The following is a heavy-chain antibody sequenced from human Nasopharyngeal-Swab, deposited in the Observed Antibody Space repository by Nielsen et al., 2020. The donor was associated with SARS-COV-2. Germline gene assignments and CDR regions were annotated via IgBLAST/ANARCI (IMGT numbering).Heavy chain of an antibody. CDR2: ISSSSSYI. CDR3: ARDGLDYDFWSAYFMDV. J-gene: IGHJ6*02. Sequence: GGSLRLSCAPSGFTFNNYTFNWVRQAPGKGLEWVSSISSSSSYIYYADSVKGRFTISRDNAKNSLYLQMNSLRAEDTAVYYCARDGLDYDFWSAYFMDVWGQGTTVTVSS. CDR1: GFTFNNYT. D-gene: IGHD3-3*01. V-gene: IGHV3-21*01.